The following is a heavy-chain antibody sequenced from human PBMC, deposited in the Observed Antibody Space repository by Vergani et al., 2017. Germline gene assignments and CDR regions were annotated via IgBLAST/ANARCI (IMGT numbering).Heavy chain of an antibody. CDR2: INPNSGGT. V-gene: IGHV1-2*02. CDR1: GYTFTGYY. Sequence: QVQLVQSGAEVKKPGASVKVSCKASGYTFTGYYMHWVRQAPGQGLEWMGWINPNSGGTNYAQKFQGRVTMTRETSISTAYMELSRLRSDDTAVYYCARVDYDILTNNQREDAFDIGGQGTMVTVSS. J-gene: IGHJ3*02. D-gene: IGHD3-9*01. CDR3: ARVDYDILTNNQREDAFDI.